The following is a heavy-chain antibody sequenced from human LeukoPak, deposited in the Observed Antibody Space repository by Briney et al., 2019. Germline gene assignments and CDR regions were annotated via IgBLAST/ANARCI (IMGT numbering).Heavy chain of an antibody. CDR2: IKQDGSEK. V-gene: IGHV3-7*04. CDR3: ARGEAFLSSSWYNWFDP. Sequence: PGGSLRLSCAASGFTFSSYWMSWVRQAPGKGLEWVANIKQDGSEKYYVDSVKGRFTISRDNAKNSLYLQMNSLRAEDTAVYYCARGEAFLSSSWYNWFDPWGQGTLVTVSS. CDR1: GFTFSSYW. J-gene: IGHJ5*02. D-gene: IGHD6-13*01.